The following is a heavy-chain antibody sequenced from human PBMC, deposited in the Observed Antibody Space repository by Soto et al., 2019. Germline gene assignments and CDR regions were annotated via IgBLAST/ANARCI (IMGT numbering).Heavy chain of an antibody. CDR3: ARDYGYAFDI. CDR2: IRSSSRTI. D-gene: IGHD4-17*01. J-gene: IGHJ3*02. V-gene: IGHV3-48*02. CDR1: GFAFSSYS. Sequence: GGSLRLSCAASGFAFSSYSMNWVRQAPGKGLEWISYIRSSSRTIFYADSMKSRFTISSDNGKNSLYREMNSLRDEDTAIYYCARDYGYAFDIWGQGTMVTVSS.